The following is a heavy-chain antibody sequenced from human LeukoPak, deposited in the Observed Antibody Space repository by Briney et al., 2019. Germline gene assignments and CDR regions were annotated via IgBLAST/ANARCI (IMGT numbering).Heavy chain of an antibody. D-gene: IGHD6-19*01. CDR1: GGSISITSYY. CDR3: ARGTLYSGWSYYFDY. CDR2: MYSSGST. J-gene: IGHJ4*02. V-gene: IGHV4-39*07. Sequence: PSETLSLTCTVSGGSISITSYYWGWIRQPPGKGLEWIGSMYSSGSTYYNPSLKSRVTISVDRSKNQFSLKLTSVTAADTAMYYCARGTLYSGWSYYFDYWGQGSQVTVSS.